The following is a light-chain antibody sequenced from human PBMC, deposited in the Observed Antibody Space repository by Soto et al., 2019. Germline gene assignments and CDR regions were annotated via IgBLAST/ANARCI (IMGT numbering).Light chain of an antibody. CDR1: SSDVGGYNY. J-gene: IGLJ1*01. V-gene: IGLV2-14*01. CDR3: SSYTNTSPLYV. Sequence: QSALTQPRSASGSPGQSITISCTGTSSDVGGYNYVSWYQQHPAKAPKLIIFEVAKRPSGVSSRFSGSKSGNTASLTISGLQAEDEADYHCSSYTNTSPLYVFGTGTKVTVL. CDR2: EVA.